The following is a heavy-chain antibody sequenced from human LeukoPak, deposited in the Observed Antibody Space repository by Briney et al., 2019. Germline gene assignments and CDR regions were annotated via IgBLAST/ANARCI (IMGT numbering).Heavy chain of an antibody. Sequence: PSETLSLTCAVYGGSFSGYYWSWIRQPPGKGLEWIGEINHSGSTNYNPSLKSRVTISVDTSKNQFSLRLSSVTAADTAVYYCARGGYFDWSVDYWGQGTLVTVSS. CDR3: ARGGYFDWSVDY. D-gene: IGHD3-9*01. J-gene: IGHJ4*02. CDR2: INHSGST. CDR1: GGSFSGYY. V-gene: IGHV4-34*01.